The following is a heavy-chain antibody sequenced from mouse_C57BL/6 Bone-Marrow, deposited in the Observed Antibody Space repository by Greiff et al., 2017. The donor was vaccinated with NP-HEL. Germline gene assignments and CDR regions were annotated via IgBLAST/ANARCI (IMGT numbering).Heavy chain of an antibody. CDR1: GFTFSSYA. CDR3: ARVGVRAY. V-gene: IGHV5-4*03. Sequence: EVMLVESGGGLVKPGGSLKLSCAASGFTFSSYAMSWVRQTPEKRLEWVATISDGGSYTYYPDNVKGRFTISRDNAKNNLYLQMSHLKSEDTAMYYCARVGVRAYWGQGTLVTVSA. J-gene: IGHJ3*01. D-gene: IGHD3-3*01. CDR2: ISDGGSYT.